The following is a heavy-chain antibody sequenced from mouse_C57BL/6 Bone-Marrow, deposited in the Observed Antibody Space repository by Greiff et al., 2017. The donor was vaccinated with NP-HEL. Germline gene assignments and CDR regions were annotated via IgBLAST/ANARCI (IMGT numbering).Heavy chain of an antibody. CDR3: ARGDPLFAY. J-gene: IGHJ3*01. V-gene: IGHV1-82*01. CDR1: GYAFSSSW. CDR2: IYPGDGDT. Sequence: QVQLKESGPELVKPGASVKISCKASGYAFSSSWMNWVKQRPGKGLEWIGRIYPGDGDTNYNGKFKGKATLTADKSSSTAYMQLSSLTSEDSAVYFCARGDPLFAYWGQGTLVTVSA.